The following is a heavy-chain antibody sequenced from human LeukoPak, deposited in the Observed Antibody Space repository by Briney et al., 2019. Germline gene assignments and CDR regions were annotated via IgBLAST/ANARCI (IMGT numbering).Heavy chain of an antibody. CDR2: INPNSSGT. D-gene: IGHD6-13*01. V-gene: IGHV1-2*02. J-gene: IGHJ3*02. CDR1: GYTFTGYY. CDR3: ARSVGAAAGTDAFDI. Sequence: ASVTVSCTASGYTFTGYYMHWVRQAPGQGLEWMGWINPNSSGTNYAQKFQGRVTMTRDTSISTAYTELSRLRSDDTAVYYCARSVGAAAGTDAFDIWGQGTMVTVSS.